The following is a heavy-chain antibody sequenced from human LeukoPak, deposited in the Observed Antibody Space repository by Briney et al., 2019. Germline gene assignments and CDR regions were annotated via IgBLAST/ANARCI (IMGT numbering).Heavy chain of an antibody. J-gene: IGHJ4*02. V-gene: IGHV3-30-3*01. Sequence: GGSLRLSCAASGFTFSSYAMHWVRQAPGKGLEWVAVISYDGSNKYYADSVKGRFTISRDNSKNTLYLQMNSLRAEDTAVYYCARVWVVPAAGDYWGQGTLVTVSS. CDR3: ARVWVVPAAGDY. CDR1: GFTFSSYA. D-gene: IGHD2-2*01. CDR2: ISYDGSNK.